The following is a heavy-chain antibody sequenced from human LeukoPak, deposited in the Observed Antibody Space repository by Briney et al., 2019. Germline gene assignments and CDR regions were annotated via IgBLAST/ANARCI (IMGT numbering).Heavy chain of an antibody. J-gene: IGHJ5*02. CDR1: GYTFTSYG. Sequence: ASVKVSCKASGYTFTSYGISWVRQAPGQGLEWMGWISAYNGNTNYAQKLRGRVTMTTDTSTSTAYMELRSLRSDDTAVYYCARGSFYYDILTGHTWPNWFDPWGQGTLVTVSS. CDR2: ISAYNGNT. CDR3: ARGSFYYDILTGHTWPNWFDP. D-gene: IGHD3-9*01. V-gene: IGHV1-18*01.